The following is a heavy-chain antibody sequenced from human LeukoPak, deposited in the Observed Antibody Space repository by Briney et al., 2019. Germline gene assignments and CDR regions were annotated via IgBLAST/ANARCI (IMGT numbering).Heavy chain of an antibody. J-gene: IGHJ5*02. Sequence: SETLSLTCTVSGCSISSGAYYWAWIRQPPGTGLEWIEYIYYSGSTYYNPSLKSRVTISADTSKNQFSLKLSSVTAADTAVYYCARDRTALSRRGYQQNWFDPWGQGTLVTVSS. CDR1: GCSISSGAYY. D-gene: IGHD5-12*01. CDR2: IYYSGST. V-gene: IGHV4-30-4*01. CDR3: ARDRTALSRRGYQQNWFDP.